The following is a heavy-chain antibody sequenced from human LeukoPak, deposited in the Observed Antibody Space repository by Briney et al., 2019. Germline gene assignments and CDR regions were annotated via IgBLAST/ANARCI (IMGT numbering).Heavy chain of an antibody. J-gene: IGHJ4*02. CDR3: ARDPPDY. V-gene: IGHV3-48*04. CDR1: GFSFSSYS. CDR2: ILNSGTTT. Sequence: GGSLRLSCAASGFSFSSYSMNWVRQAPGKGLERVSYILNSGTTTYYADSVKGRFTISRDNAKNSLYLQMNSLRAEDTGVYYCARDPPDYWGQGILVTVSS.